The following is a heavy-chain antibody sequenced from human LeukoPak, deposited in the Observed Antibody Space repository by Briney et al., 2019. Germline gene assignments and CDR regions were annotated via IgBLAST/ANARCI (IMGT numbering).Heavy chain of an antibody. Sequence: SETLSLTCTVSGGSISGSSYYWGWIRQPPGKGLELIGSIYYSGSTYYNPSLKSRVTISVDTSKNQFSLKLNSVTATDTAVYYSARHYGPWGQGTLVTVSS. J-gene: IGHJ4*02. CDR1: GGSISGSSYY. CDR3: ARHYGP. V-gene: IGHV4-39*01. CDR2: IYYSGST. D-gene: IGHD3-10*01.